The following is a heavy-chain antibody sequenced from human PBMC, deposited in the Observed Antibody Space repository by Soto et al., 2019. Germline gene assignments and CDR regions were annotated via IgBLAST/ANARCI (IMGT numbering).Heavy chain of an antibody. V-gene: IGHV4-34*01. Sequence: PSETLSLTCAVYGGSFSGYYWSWIRQPPGKGLEWIGEINHSGSTNYNPSLKSRVTISVDTSKNQFSLKLSSVTAADTAVYYCARGVRCSSTSCSRGRYFQHWGQGTLVTVSS. CDR1: GGSFSGYY. CDR2: INHSGST. J-gene: IGHJ1*01. D-gene: IGHD2-2*01. CDR3: ARGVRCSSTSCSRGRYFQH.